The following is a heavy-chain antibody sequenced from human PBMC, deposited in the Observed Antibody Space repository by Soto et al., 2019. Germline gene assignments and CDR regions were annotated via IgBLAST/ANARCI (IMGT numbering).Heavy chain of an antibody. J-gene: IGHJ4*02. Sequence: GGSLRLSCAASGFTVSSNYMSWVRQAPGKGLEWVSVIYSGGSTYYADSVKGRFTISRDNSKNTLYLQMNSLRAEDTAVYYCARDPRGSGWSDYWGQGTLVTVSS. V-gene: IGHV3-53*01. D-gene: IGHD6-19*01. CDR3: ARDPRGSGWSDY. CDR2: IYSGGST. CDR1: GFTVSSNY.